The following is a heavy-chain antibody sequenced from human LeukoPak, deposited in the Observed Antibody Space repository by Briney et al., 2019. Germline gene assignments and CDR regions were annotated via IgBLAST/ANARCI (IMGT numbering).Heavy chain of an antibody. CDR2: ISSSSSYI. J-gene: IGHJ1*01. CDR1: GFTFSSYS. V-gene: IGHV3-21*01. Sequence: PGGSLRLSCAASGFTFSSYSMNWVRQAPGKGLEWVSSISSSSSYIYYADSVKGRFTISRDNAKNSLYLQMNSLRAEDTAVYYCAREGSPDLAAAGYWGEYFQHWGQGTLVTVSS. D-gene: IGHD6-13*01. CDR3: AREGSPDLAAAGYWGEYFQH.